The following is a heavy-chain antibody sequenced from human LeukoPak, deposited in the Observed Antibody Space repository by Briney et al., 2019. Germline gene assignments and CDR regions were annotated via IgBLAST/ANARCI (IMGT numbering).Heavy chain of an antibody. Sequence: SETLSLTCAVYGGSFSGYYWSWIRQPPGKGLEWIGEINHSGSTNYNPSLKSRVTISVDTSKNQFSLKLSSVTAADTAVYYCASPHSTVTTFYDAFDIWGQGTMVTVSS. D-gene: IGHD4-11*01. J-gene: IGHJ3*02. CDR3: ASPHSTVTTFYDAFDI. CDR1: GGSFSGYY. V-gene: IGHV4-34*01. CDR2: INHSGST.